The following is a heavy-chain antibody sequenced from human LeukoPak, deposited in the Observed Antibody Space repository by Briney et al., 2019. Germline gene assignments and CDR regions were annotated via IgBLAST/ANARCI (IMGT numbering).Heavy chain of an antibody. Sequence: ASVKVSCKASGYTFTSYDINWVRQATGQGLEWMGWMNPNSGNTGYAQKFQGRVTMTRSTSISTAYMELSSLRSEDTAVYYCARVASRSKAYCGGDCYSMGCWGQGTLVTVSS. CDR1: GYTFTSYD. J-gene: IGHJ4*02. CDR3: ARVASRSKAYCGGDCYSMGC. V-gene: IGHV1-8*01. D-gene: IGHD2-21*02. CDR2: MNPNSGNT.